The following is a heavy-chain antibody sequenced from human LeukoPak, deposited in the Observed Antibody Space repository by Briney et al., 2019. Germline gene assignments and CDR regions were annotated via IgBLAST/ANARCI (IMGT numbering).Heavy chain of an antibody. Sequence: PSETLSLTCNVSGDSINSSNSYWGWVRQPPGKGLEWIATIFYSGSTFYNPSLKSRVTISLDTSKTQFSLRLSPVTAADTAVYFCARDRPGEPQEYYFDPWGQGTLVTVSS. CDR1: GDSINSSNSY. D-gene: IGHD1-14*01. CDR2: IFYSGST. CDR3: ARDRPGEPQEYYFDP. V-gene: IGHV4-39*07. J-gene: IGHJ4*02.